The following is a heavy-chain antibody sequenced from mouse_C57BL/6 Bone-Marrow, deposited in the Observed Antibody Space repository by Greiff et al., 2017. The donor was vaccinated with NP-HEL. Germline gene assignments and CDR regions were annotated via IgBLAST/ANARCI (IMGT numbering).Heavy chain of an antibody. CDR3: ARDRDYYGSSWGYAMDY. V-gene: IGHV1-76*01. CDR2: IYPGSGNT. CDR1: GYTFTDYY. D-gene: IGHD1-1*01. J-gene: IGHJ4*01. Sequence: QVQLKESGAELVRPGASVKLSCKASGYTFTDYYINWVKQRPGQGLEWIARIYPGSGNTYYNEKFKGKATLTAEKSSSTAYMQLSSLTSEDSAVYFCARDRDYYGSSWGYAMDYWGQGTSVTVSS.